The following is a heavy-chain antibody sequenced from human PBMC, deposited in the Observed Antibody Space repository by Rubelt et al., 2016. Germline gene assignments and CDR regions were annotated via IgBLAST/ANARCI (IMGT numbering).Heavy chain of an antibody. Sequence: YNWGWIRQPPGKGLEWIGSIYCSGSTYYNPSLKSRVTISVDTSKNQFSLKLSSVTAADTAVYYCATDGKRSAYYDFWSGYRQLYYYYGMDVWGQGTTVTVSS. J-gene: IGHJ6*02. CDR2: IYCSGST. CDR1: YN. V-gene: IGHV4-39*02. D-gene: IGHD3-3*01. CDR3: ATDGKRSAYYDFWSGYRQLYYYYGMDV.